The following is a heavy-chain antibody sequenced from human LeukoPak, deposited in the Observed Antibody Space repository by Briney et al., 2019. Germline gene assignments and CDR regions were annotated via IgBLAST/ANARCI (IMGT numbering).Heavy chain of an antibody. J-gene: IGHJ3*02. CDR2: ISSSCSTI. D-gene: IGHD6-19*01. CDR1: GFTFSSYE. Sequence: GGSLRLSCAASGFTFSSYEMNWVRQAPGKGLEWVSYISSSCSTIYYAGSVKGRFTISRDNAKNSLYLQMNSLRAEDTAVYYCVIVAGTNAFDIWGQGTMVTVSS. CDR3: VIVAGTNAFDI. V-gene: IGHV3-48*03.